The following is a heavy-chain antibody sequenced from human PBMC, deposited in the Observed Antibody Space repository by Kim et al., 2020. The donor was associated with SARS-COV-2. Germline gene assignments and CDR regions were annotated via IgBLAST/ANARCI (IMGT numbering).Heavy chain of an antibody. D-gene: IGHD3-3*01. CDR2: IYPGDSDT. CDR3: ARRGGRITIFGVVPQYNWVRP. Sequence: GESLKISCKGSGYSFTSYWIGWVRQMPGKGLEWMGIIYPGDSDTRYSPSFQGQVTISADKSISTAYLQWSSLKASDTAMYYCARRGGRITIFGVVPQYNWVRPWGHGTPVTVS. V-gene: IGHV5-51*01. J-gene: IGHJ5*02. CDR1: GYSFTSYW.